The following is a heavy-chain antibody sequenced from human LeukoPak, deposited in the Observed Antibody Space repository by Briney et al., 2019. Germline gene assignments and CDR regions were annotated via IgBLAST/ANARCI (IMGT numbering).Heavy chain of an antibody. Sequence: PGGSLRLSCAASGFTFSSYGMHSVRQAPGKGLEWVAFIRYDGSNKYYADSVEGRFTISRDNSKNTLYLQMNSLRAEDTAVYYCAKDLSSSWYYFDYWGQGTLVTVSS. CDR1: GFTFSSYG. D-gene: IGHD6-13*01. CDR2: IRYDGSNK. CDR3: AKDLSSSWYYFDY. V-gene: IGHV3-30*02. J-gene: IGHJ4*02.